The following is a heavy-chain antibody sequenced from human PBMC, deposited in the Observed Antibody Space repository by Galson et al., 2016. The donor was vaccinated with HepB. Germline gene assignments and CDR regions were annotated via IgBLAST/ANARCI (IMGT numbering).Heavy chain of an antibody. D-gene: IGHD3-22*01. CDR2: IWYDGGNK. CDR1: GFTFSSYG. V-gene: IGHV3-33*03. CDR3: AKHVSGYYVSAHFDY. J-gene: IGHJ4*02. Sequence: SLRLSCAASGFTFSSYGMHWVRQAPGKGLEWVAVIWYDGGNKFCAGSVQGRFTISRDNSKNTLHLQMNSLRAEDTAVYYCAKHVSGYYVSAHFDYWGQGTLVTVSS.